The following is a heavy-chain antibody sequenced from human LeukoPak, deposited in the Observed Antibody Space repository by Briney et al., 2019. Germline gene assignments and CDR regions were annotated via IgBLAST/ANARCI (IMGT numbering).Heavy chain of an antibody. V-gene: IGHV4-39*07. Sequence: SETLSLTCTVSGGSISSSSYYWGWIRQPPGKGLEWIGSIYYSGSTYYNPSLKSRVTISVDTSKNQFSLKLSSVTAADTAVYYCARVDSSGHVDYWGQGTLVTVSS. D-gene: IGHD3-22*01. CDR3: ARVDSSGHVDY. CDR2: IYYSGST. CDR1: GGSISSSSYY. J-gene: IGHJ4*02.